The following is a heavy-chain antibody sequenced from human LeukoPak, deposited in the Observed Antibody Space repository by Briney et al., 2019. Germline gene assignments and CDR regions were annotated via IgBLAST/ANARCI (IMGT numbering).Heavy chain of an antibody. V-gene: IGHV4-4*07. CDR2: IYTSGST. CDR3: ARANSGYDSPYYYYYYGMDV. J-gene: IGHJ6*02. CDR1: GGSISSYY. D-gene: IGHD5-12*01. Sequence: PSETLSLTCTVSGGSISSYYWSWIRQPAGKGLEWIGRIYTSGSTNYNPSLKSRVTMSVDTSKNQFSLKLSPVTAADTAVYYCARANSGYDSPYYYYYYGMDVWGQGTTVTVSS.